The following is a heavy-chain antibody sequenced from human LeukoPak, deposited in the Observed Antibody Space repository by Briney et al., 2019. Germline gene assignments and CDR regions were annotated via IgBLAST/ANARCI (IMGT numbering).Heavy chain of an antibody. J-gene: IGHJ5*02. CDR2: IYYSGST. CDR1: GGSISSYY. CDR3: ARACSGGSCYSPWFDP. V-gene: IGHV4-59*01. Sequence: SETLSLTCTVSGGSISSYYWSWIRQPPGKGLEWIGYIYYSGSTNYNPSLKSRVTISVDTSKNQFSLKLSSVTAADTAVYYCARACSGGSCYSPWFDPWGQGTLVTVSS. D-gene: IGHD2-15*01.